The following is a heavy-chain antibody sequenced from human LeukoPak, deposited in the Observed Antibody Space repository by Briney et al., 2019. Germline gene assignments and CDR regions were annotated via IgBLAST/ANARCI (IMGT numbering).Heavy chain of an antibody. CDR2: NSAYNGNT. V-gene: IGHV1-18*01. CDR1: GYTFTSDG. D-gene: IGHD6-13*01. J-gene: IGHJ5*02. Sequence: ASVKVSCKASGYTFTSDGIGWVRQAPGQGLEWMGRNSAYNGNTNYAQQLQVRVTIKTETSTSRAYLKLRSLRPHHTAVYNSARAYSSSWYSNWFDPWGQGTLVTVSS. CDR3: ARAYSSSWYSNWFDP.